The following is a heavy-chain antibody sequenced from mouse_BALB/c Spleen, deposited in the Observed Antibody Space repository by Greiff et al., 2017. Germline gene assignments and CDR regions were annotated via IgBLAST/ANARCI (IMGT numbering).Heavy chain of an antibody. CDR1: GYSITSDYA. CDR3: ARYYGYAFDY. CDR2: ISYSGST. V-gene: IGHV3-2*02. J-gene: IGHJ2*01. D-gene: IGHD1-2*01. Sequence: EVKLVESGPGLVKPSQSLSLTCTVTGYSITSDYAWNWIRQFPGNKLEWMGYISYSGSTSYNPSLKSRISITRDTSKNQFFLQLNSVTTEDTATYYCARYYGYAFDYWGQGTTLTVSS.